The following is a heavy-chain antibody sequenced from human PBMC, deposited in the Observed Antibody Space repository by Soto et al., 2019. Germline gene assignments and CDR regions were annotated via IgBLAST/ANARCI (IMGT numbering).Heavy chain of an antibody. J-gene: IGHJ3*02. CDR3: AKRYSGYDDAFDI. Sequence: QVQLQESGPGLVKPSETLSLTCIVSGGSISSYYWSWIRQPPGKGLEWITYIYYSGSTNYNPSLKSRVTIAVDTSKNQFSLKLSSVTAADTAVYYCAKRYSGYDDAFDIWGQGTTVTVSS. CDR2: IYYSGST. V-gene: IGHV4-59*08. CDR1: GGSISSYY. D-gene: IGHD5-12*01.